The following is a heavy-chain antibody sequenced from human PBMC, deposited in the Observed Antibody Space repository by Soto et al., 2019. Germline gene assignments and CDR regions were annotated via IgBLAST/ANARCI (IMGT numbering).Heavy chain of an antibody. CDR1: GFTFDDYA. CDR2: ISWNSGSI. D-gene: IGHD3-16*01. V-gene: IGHV3-9*01. J-gene: IGHJ3*02. CDR3: ARGGGRQSGYDAFDI. Sequence: EVQLVESGGGLVQPGRSLRLSCAASGFTFDDYAMHWVRQAPGKGLEWVSGISWNSGSIGYADSVKGRFTISRDNAKNSLYLQRTSLRGEDTALYYCARGGGRQSGYDAFDIWGQGTMVTVSS.